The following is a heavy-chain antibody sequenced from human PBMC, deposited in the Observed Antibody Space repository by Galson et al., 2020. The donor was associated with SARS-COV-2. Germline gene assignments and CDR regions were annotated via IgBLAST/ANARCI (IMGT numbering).Heavy chain of an antibody. J-gene: IGHJ6*03. D-gene: IGHD3-3*01. V-gene: IGHV3-7*01. CDR1: GFPFSSYW. CDR2: IERDGSKK. CDR3: AREEFDYWSGYSRYMDV. Sequence: GESLKISCAASGFPFSSYWMSWVRQAPGKGLEWVANIERDGSKKSYVDSVKGRFTISRDNAKNSLYLQIDSLRDEDTAVYYCAREEFDYWSGYSRYMDVWGQGTTVTVSS.